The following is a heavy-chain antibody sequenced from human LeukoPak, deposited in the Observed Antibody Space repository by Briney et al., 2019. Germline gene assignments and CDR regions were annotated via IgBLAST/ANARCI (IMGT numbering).Heavy chain of an antibody. CDR1: GGSISSGSYY. J-gene: IGHJ4*02. CDR2: IYYSGST. D-gene: IGHD2-21*01. Sequence: SETLSLTCTVSGGSISSGSYYWSWIRQPPGKGLEWIGYIYYSGSTNYNPSLKSRITISVDTSKNQFSLKLSSVTAADTAVYYCAKKLFQGWGFYFDYWGQGTLVTVSS. CDR3: AKKLFQGWGFYFDY. V-gene: IGHV4-61*01.